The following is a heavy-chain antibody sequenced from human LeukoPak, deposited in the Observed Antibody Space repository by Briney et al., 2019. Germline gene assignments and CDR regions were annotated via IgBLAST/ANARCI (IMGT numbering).Heavy chain of an antibody. CDR1: GGTFSSYA. J-gene: IGHJ4*02. V-gene: IGHV1-18*01. CDR2: ISAYNGNT. D-gene: IGHD3-10*01. Sequence: ASVKVSCKASGGTFSSYAISWVRQAPGQGLEWMGWISAYNGNTNYAQKLQGRVTMTTDTSTSTAYMELRSLRSDDTAVYYCARVPITMVRGVLIYFDYWGQGTLVTVSS. CDR3: ARVPITMVRGVLIYFDY.